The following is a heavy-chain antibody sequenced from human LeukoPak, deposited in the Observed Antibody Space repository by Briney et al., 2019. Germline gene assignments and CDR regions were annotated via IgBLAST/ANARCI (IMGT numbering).Heavy chain of an antibody. V-gene: IGHV3-21*01. CDR2: ITTSGTYI. J-gene: IGHJ4*02. D-gene: IGHD1-26*01. CDR3: ARDGPEGSGSYLNY. CDR1: GFTFSSYN. Sequence: PGGSQRLSCAASGFTFSSYNMNWVRQAPGKGLEWVSCITTSGTYIYYADSVKGRFTISRDNAKNSLYLQMNSLRAEDTAVYYCARDGPEGSGSYLNYWGQGTLVTVSS.